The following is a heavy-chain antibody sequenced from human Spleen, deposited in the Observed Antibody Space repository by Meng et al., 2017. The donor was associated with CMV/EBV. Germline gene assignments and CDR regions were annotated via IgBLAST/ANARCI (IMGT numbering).Heavy chain of an antibody. CDR3: ARVKPRYCSSTSCYRGWYFDF. V-gene: IGHV4-34*01. D-gene: IGHD2-2*01. CDR1: SGYY. J-gene: IGHJ2*01. CDR2: INHSGST. Sequence: SGYYWSWIRQPPGKGLEWIGEINHSGSTNYNPSLKSRVTISVDTSKNQFSLKLSSVTAADTAVYYCARVKPRYCSSTSCYRGWYFDFWGRGTLVTVSS.